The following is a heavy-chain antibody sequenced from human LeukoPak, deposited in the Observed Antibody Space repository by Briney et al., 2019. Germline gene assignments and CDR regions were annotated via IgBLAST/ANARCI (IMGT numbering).Heavy chain of an antibody. J-gene: IGHJ6*03. V-gene: IGHV1-2*02. CDR2: INPNSGGT. Sequence: ASVKVSCKASGYTFTSYDINWVRQAPGQGLEWMGWINPNSGGTNYAQKFQGRVTMTRDTSISTAYMELSRLRSDDTAVYYCARGGWEPAAKNYYYYMDVWGKGTTVTVSS. D-gene: IGHD2-2*01. CDR1: GYTFTSYD. CDR3: ARGGWEPAAKNYYYYMDV.